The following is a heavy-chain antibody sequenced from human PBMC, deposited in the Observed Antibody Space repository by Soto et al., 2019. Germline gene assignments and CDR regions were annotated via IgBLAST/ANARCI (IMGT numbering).Heavy chain of an antibody. CDR3: ARGPYYYDSSGYY. V-gene: IGHV1-69*01. J-gene: IGHJ4*02. D-gene: IGHD3-22*01. Sequence: QVQLVQSGAEVKKPGSSVKVSCKASGGTFSSYAISWLRQAPGQGLEWRVGIIPIFGTANYAQKFQGRVTVTADESTGTAYRALSSLRSEDTAVYSCARGPYYYDSSGYYWGQGTLVTVSS. CDR1: GGTFSSYA. CDR2: IIPIFGTA.